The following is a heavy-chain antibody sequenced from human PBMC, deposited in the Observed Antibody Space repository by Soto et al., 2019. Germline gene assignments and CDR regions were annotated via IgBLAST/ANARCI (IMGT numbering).Heavy chain of an antibody. J-gene: IGHJ4*02. CDR3: VRYCSTTKCPFDY. CDR1: GGSISSGGSY. V-gene: IGHV4-30-4*01. CDR2: IYYSGNT. D-gene: IGHD2-2*01. Sequence: PSATLSLTCTVSGGSISSGGSYWVWIRQPPGKGLEWIGYIYYSGNTYFNPSLKSRVTLSVDTSKNQFSLNLSSVTAADTAVYYCVRYCSTTKCPFDYWGQGTLVTVSS.